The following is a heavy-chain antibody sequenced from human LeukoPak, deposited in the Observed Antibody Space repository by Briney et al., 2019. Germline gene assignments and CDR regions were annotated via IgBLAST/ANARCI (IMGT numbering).Heavy chain of an antibody. CDR1: GFTFSSYS. CDR3: ARAGSTRHFTY. CDR2: ISSSSSYI. Sequence: GGSLRLSCAASGFTFSSYSMNWVRQAPGKGLGWVSSISSSSSYIYYADSVKGRFTISRDNAKNSLYLQMNSLRAEDTAVYYCARAGSTRHFTYWGQGTLVTVSS. D-gene: IGHD2-15*01. J-gene: IGHJ4*02. V-gene: IGHV3-21*01.